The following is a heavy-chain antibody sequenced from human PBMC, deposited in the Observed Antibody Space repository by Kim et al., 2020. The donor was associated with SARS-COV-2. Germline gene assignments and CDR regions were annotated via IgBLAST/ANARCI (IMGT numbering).Heavy chain of an antibody. CDR2: ISSSSSYI. CDR1: GFTFSSYS. V-gene: IGHV3-21*01. CDR3: ARDRWPVVPAAILPSGFDP. J-gene: IGHJ5*02. Sequence: GGSLRLSCAASGFTFSSYSMNWVRQAPGKGLEWVSSISSSSSYIYYADSVKGRFTISRDNAKNSLYLQMNSLRAEDTAVYYCARDRWPVVPAAILPSGFDPWGQGTLVTVSS. D-gene: IGHD2-2*01.